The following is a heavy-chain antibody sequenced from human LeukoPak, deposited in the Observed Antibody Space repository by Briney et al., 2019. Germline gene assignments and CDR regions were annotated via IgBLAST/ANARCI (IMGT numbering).Heavy chain of an antibody. J-gene: IGHJ1*01. CDR1: GFIFSSSC. CDR2: IYSSGST. CDR3: ARRTGAAPGEFFLH. Sequence: PGGSLRLSCAGSGFIFSSSCTSWVRQATGKGLEWVSAIYSSGSTDYADSVRGRFTIARDTSKNMVYLHMNSLTAEDTAIYYCARRTGAAPGEFFLHWGQGTLVTVSS. V-gene: IGHV3-53*01. D-gene: IGHD6-19*01.